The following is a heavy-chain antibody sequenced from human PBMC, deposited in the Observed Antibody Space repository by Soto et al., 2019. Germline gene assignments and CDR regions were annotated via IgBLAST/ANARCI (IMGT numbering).Heavy chain of an antibody. CDR3: AAASRVLEDH. Sequence: EVQVVESGGGLVQPGGSLRLSCAASGFTFNNYWMFWARQAPGKGLEWVANINKDGSQKQYVDSVRGRFTISRDNAKSSLYLQMISLRGEDTATYYCAAASRVLEDHWGQGTLVTVSS. D-gene: IGHD6-13*01. J-gene: IGHJ4*02. CDR1: GFTFNNYW. V-gene: IGHV3-7*01. CDR2: INKDGSQK.